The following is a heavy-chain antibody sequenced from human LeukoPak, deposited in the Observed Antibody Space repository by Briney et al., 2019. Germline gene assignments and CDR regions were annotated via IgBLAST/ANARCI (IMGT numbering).Heavy chain of an antibody. CDR1: GFTFSSYW. CDR2: MKYDGSEN. J-gene: IGHJ4*02. V-gene: IGHV3-7*01. D-gene: IGHD6-13*01. CDR3: ARDIEAAGLFLDY. Sequence: PGGSLRLSCAASGFTFSSYWMSWVRQAPGKGRGWVANMKYDGSENYYVDSVKGRVTISRDNAKNSLYMQMNSLRADDTAVYYCARDIEAAGLFLDYWGQGTLVTVSS.